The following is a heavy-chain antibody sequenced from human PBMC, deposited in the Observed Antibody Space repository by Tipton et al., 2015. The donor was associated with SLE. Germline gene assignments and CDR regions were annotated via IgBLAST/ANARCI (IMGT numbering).Heavy chain of an antibody. CDR1: GGSISSGGYY. D-gene: IGHD3-22*01. CDR3: GREADDSSGYYGR. J-gene: IGHJ4*02. Sequence: TLSLTCTVSGGSISSGGYYWSWIRQHPGKGLEWIGEINHSGSTNYNPSLKSRVTISVDTSKNQFSLKLSSVTAADTAVYYCGREADDSSGYYGRWGQGTLVTVSS. V-gene: IGHV4-31*03. CDR2: INHSGST.